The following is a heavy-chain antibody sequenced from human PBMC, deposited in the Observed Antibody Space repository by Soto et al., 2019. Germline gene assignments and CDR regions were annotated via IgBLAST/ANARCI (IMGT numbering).Heavy chain of an antibody. V-gene: IGHV4-34*01. Sequence: SETLSLTCAVYGGSFSGYYWSWIRQPPGKGLEWIGEINHSGSTNYNPSLKSRVTISVDTSKNQFSLKLSSVTAADTAVYYCARRAYNWKPDYWGQGTLVTVSS. CDR2: INHSGST. D-gene: IGHD1-20*01. CDR1: GGSFSGYY. J-gene: IGHJ4*02. CDR3: ARRAYNWKPDY.